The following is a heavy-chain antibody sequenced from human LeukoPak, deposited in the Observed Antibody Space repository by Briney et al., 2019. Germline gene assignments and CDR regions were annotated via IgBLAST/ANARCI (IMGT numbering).Heavy chain of an antibody. CDR2: IKQDGSEK. Sequence: GGSLRLSCAASGLTFSSYWMSWVRQAPGKGLEWVANIKQDGSEKYYVDSGKGRFTISRDNAKNSLYLQMNSLRAEDTAVYYCARDFYCGGDCHHPYYFDYWGQGTLVTVSS. D-gene: IGHD2-21*01. V-gene: IGHV3-7*01. CDR1: GLTFSSYW. J-gene: IGHJ4*02. CDR3: ARDFYCGGDCHHPYYFDY.